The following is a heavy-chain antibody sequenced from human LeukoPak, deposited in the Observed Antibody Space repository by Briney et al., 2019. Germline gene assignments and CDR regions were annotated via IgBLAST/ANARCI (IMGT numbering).Heavy chain of an antibody. Sequence: GGSLRLSCTASGFTFSSYSMNWVRQAPGKGLEWVSYISSSSNTIYYADSVKGRFTISRDNAKNSLYLQMNSLRAEDTALYYCARLAVRGVIRRSYYYNMDVWGKGTTVTVSS. CDR1: GFTFSSYS. J-gene: IGHJ6*03. D-gene: IGHD3-10*01. CDR2: ISSSSNTI. V-gene: IGHV3-48*01. CDR3: ARLAVRGVIRRSYYYNMDV.